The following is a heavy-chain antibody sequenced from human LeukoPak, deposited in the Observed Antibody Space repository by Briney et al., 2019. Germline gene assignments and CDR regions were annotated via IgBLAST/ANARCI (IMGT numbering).Heavy chain of an antibody. J-gene: IGHJ6*03. CDR1: GFTFDDYA. CDR3: AKDRRGGYYYYYMDV. CDR2: ISWNSGSI. V-gene: IGHV3-9*01. Sequence: SLHLSCAASGFTFDDYAMHWVGRAPGKGLEWVSGISWNSGSICYADSVKGRFTISRDNAKNSLYLQMNSLRAEDTALYYCAKDRRGGYYYYYMDVWGKGTTVTVSS. D-gene: IGHD3-10*01.